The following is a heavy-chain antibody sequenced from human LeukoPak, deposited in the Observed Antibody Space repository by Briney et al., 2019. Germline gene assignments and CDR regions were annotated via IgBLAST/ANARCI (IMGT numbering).Heavy chain of an antibody. J-gene: IGHJ4*02. CDR3: ASNPRGDSWTFDY. CDR1: GYTLSSYG. D-gene: IGHD2-21*02. Sequence: GASVKVSCKASGYTLSSYGVNWVRQAPGQGLEWMGWISIYNGNTEYAQILQGRVTMTTDTSTSTVYMELTSLRSDDTAVYYCASNPRGDSWTFDYWAQGTLVTVSS. CDR2: ISIYNGNT. V-gene: IGHV1-18*04.